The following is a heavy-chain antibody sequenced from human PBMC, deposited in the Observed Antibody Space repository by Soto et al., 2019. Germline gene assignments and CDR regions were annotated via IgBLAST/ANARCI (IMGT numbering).Heavy chain of an antibody. D-gene: IGHD6-13*01. Sequence: PSPTLSLTCAISGDSVSSNSAAWNWIRQSPSRGLEWLGGTYYRSKWYNDYAVSVKSRITINPDTSKNQFSLQLNSVTPEDTAVYYCARDHGYSSSWYRKNWFDPWGQGTLVTVSS. J-gene: IGHJ5*02. CDR1: GDSVSSNSAA. CDR2: TYYRSKWYN. CDR3: ARDHGYSSSWYRKNWFDP. V-gene: IGHV6-1*01.